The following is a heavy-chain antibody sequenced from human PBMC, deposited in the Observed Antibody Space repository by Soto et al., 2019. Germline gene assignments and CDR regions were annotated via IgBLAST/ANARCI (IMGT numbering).Heavy chain of an antibody. CDR3: ARGELWFGELCSIDY. CDR1: GFTFSSYG. V-gene: IGHV3-33*01. Sequence: QVQLVESGGGVVQPGRSLRLSCAASGFTFSSYGMHWVRQAPGKGLEWVAVIWYDGSNKYYADSVKGRFTISRDNSKNTLYLQMNSLRAEDTAVYYCARGELWFGELCSIDYWGQGTLVTVSS. CDR2: IWYDGSNK. D-gene: IGHD3-10*01. J-gene: IGHJ4*02.